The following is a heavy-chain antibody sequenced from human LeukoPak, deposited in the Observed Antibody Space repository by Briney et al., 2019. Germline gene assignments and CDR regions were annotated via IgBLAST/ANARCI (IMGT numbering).Heavy chain of an antibody. V-gene: IGHV3-30*02. D-gene: IGHD5-12*01. CDR1: GFTFSSYG. J-gene: IGHJ4*02. Sequence: PGGSLRLSCAASGFTFSSYGMHWVRQAPGKGLEWVAFIRYDGSNKYYADSVKGRFTISRDNSKNTLYLQMNSLRAEDTAVYYCAKDDYHGGGYVWVFDYWGQGTLVTVSS. CDR2: IRYDGSNK. CDR3: AKDDYHGGGYVWVFDY.